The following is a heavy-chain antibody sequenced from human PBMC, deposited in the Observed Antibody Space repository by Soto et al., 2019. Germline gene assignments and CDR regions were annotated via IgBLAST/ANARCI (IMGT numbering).Heavy chain of an antibody. J-gene: IGHJ4*02. D-gene: IGHD3-16*01. CDR1: GGSISSSSYY. CDR3: ARQPPKYYDYIKIAGYFDY. CDR2: IYYSGST. V-gene: IGHV4-39*01. Sequence: QLQLQESGPGLVKPSETLSLTCTVSGGSISSSSYYWGWIRQPPGKGLEWIGSIYYSGSTYYNPSLKSRVTISVDTSKNQFSLKLSSVTAADTAVYYCARQPPKYYDYIKIAGYFDYWGQGTLVTVSS.